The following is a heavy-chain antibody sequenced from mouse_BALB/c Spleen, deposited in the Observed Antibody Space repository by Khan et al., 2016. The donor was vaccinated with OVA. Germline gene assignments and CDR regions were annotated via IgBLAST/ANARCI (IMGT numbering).Heavy chain of an antibody. D-gene: IGHD2-1*01. Sequence: QVQLQQPGRELVKPGTSVKMSCKASGYSFISYYIHWVKQRPGQGLEWIGWIFPVDGRSKYNEKFKGKTALTADKSSSTAYMLLSSLNSEDSAIYFCAISKYGSRWYFDVWGAGTTVTVSS. CDR3: AISKYGSRWYFDV. CDR2: IFPVDGRS. V-gene: IGHV1S56*01. CDR1: GYSFISYY. J-gene: IGHJ1*01.